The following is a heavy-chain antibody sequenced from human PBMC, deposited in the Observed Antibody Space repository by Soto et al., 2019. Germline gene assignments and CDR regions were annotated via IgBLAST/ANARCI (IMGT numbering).Heavy chain of an antibody. D-gene: IGHD3-3*01. Sequence: ETLSLTCTVSGGSISSYYWSWIRQPPGKGLEWIGYIYYSGSTNYNPSLKSRVTISVDTSKNQFSLKLSSVTAADTAVYYCARGITIFEGYFDYWGQGTLVTVSS. J-gene: IGHJ4*02. V-gene: IGHV4-59*01. CDR3: ARGITIFEGYFDY. CDR2: IYYSGST. CDR1: GGSISSYY.